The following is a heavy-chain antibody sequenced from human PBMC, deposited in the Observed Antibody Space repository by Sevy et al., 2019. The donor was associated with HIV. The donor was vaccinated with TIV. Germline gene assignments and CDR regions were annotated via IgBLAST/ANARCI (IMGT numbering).Heavy chain of an antibody. CDR1: GFTFSSYA. J-gene: IGHJ6*02. CDR3: ARDLNSGYANYYYYGMDV. V-gene: IGHV3-30*04. D-gene: IGHD5-12*01. CDR2: ISYDGSNK. Sequence: GGSLRLSCAASGFTFSSYAMHWVRQAPGKGLEWVTVISYDGSNKYYADSVKGRFTISRDTSKSTVYLQMDSLRAEDTAVYYCARDLNSGYANYYYYGMDVWGQGTTVTVSS.